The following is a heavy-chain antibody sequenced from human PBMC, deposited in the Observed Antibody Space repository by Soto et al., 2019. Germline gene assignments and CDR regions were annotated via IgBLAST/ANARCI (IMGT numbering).Heavy chain of an antibody. V-gene: IGHV1-46*01. CDR1: GYSFIKYY. D-gene: IGHD5-12*01. CDR2: SNASDGKT. CDR3: VRHRFGYGYSGD. J-gene: IGHJ4*02. Sequence: ASVTVSCKPYGYSFIKYYMHWVRQAPGQGRDGMGVSNASDGKTHCAQQFQGRVTMTGYTSTSTLYMDLGGLKSDVTDVYYCVRHRFGYGYSGDWGQGTLVTVSS.